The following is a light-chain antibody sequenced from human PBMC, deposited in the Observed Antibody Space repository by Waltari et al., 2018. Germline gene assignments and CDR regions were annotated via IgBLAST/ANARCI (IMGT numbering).Light chain of an antibody. CDR2: DAS. CDR1: QSISRF. J-gene: IGKJ1*01. Sequence: EIMFTQSPGTLSFSPGESATLSCRASQSISRFLAWYQQKPGQAPRLLIYDASTRATGIPDRFSGSGSGTDFSLTINRLEPEDIAVYYCQKYGSLPATFGQGTKVEIK. V-gene: IGKV3-20*01. CDR3: QKYGSLPAT.